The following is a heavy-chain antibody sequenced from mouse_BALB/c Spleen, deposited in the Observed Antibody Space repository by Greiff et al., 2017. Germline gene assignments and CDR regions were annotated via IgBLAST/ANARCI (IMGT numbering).Heavy chain of an antibody. CDR3: ARSTMITPMDY. J-gene: IGHJ4*01. CDR2: ILPGSGST. CDR1: GYTFSSYW. V-gene: IGHV1-9*01. D-gene: IGHD2-4*01. Sequence: VKLMESGAELMKPGASVKISCKATGYTFSSYWIEWVKQRPGHGLEWIGEILPGSGSTNYNEKFKGKATFTADTSSNTAYMQLSSLTSEDSAVYYCARSTMITPMDYWGQGTSVTVSS.